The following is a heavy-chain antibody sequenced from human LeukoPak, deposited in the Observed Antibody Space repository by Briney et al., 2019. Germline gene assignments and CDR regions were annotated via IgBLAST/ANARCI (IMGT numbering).Heavy chain of an antibody. V-gene: IGHV4-39*01. Sequence: PSETLSLTCTVSGGSIRSSDYFWGWIRQPPGKGLEWIGNVFYSGSAHYNASLKSRVTLSADTSKNQFSLQLRSVTAADTAVYYCARHVDGHSYALPLYYFDLWGRGTLVTVSS. CDR2: VFYSGSA. J-gene: IGHJ4*02. D-gene: IGHD3-16*01. CDR1: GGSIRSSDYF. CDR3: ARHVDGHSYALPLYYFDL.